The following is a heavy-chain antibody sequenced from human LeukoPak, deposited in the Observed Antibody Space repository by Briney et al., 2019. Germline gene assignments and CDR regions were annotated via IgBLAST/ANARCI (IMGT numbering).Heavy chain of an antibody. J-gene: IGHJ1*01. CDR3: ARVSGEKITPAEYFQY. V-gene: IGHV3-48*03. CDR1: GFTFRNHE. D-gene: IGHD3-10*01. Sequence: GGSPRLSCAASGFTFRNHEMNWVRLAPGKGLEWISYISRSGSTISYADSVKGRFTVSRDSAKNSLYLQMDSLRVEDTAVYYCARVSGEKITPAEYFQYWGQGTLVTVSS. CDR2: ISRSGSTI.